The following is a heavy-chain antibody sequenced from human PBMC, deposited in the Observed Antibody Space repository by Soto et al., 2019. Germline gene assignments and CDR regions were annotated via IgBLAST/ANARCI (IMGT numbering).Heavy chain of an antibody. J-gene: IGHJ4*02. Sequence: QVQLVESGGGVVQPGRSLRLSCAASGFTFSSYAMHWVRQAPGKGLEWVAVISYDGSNKYYADSVKGRFTISRDNSKNTLYLQMNSLRAEDTAVYYCARDPVRWLPGGHYFDYWGQGTLVTVSS. D-gene: IGHD5-12*01. CDR3: ARDPVRWLPGGHYFDY. CDR2: ISYDGSNK. CDR1: GFTFSSYA. V-gene: IGHV3-30-3*01.